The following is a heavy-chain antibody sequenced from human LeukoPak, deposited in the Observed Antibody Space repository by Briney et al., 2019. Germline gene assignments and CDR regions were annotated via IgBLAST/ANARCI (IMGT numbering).Heavy chain of an antibody. D-gene: IGHD6-19*01. CDR2: INPNSGGT. J-gene: IGHJ5*02. Sequence: ASVKVSCKASGYTFTGYYMHWVRQAPGQGLEWMGWINPNSGGTNYAQKFQGRVTMTRDTSISTAYMELSRLRSDDTAVYYCARKQQWLAVNWFDPWGQGTLVTVSS. CDR3: ARKQQWLAVNWFDP. CDR1: GYTFTGYY. V-gene: IGHV1-2*02.